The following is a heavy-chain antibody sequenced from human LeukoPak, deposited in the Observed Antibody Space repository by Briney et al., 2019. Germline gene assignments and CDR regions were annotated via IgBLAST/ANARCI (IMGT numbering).Heavy chain of an antibody. CDR3: AKATGYLL. CDR2: ISNSDFST. CDR1: GFTFSSYG. Sequence: GGSLRLSCAASGFTFSSYGMHWVRQAPGKGLEWVSTISNSDFSTYYADSVKGRFTISRDNSENTLYLQMNSLRAEDTALYYCAKATGYLLWGQGTLVTVSS. J-gene: IGHJ4*02. V-gene: IGHV3-23*01. D-gene: IGHD5-18*01.